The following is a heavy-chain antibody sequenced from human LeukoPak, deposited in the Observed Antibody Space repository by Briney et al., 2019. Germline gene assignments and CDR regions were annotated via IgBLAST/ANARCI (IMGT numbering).Heavy chain of an antibody. CDR1: GYTFISYG. D-gene: IGHD1-26*01. CDR2: ISGYNGNT. CDR3: ATDLSRGISGSYPFDY. V-gene: IGHV1-18*01. Sequence: ASVKVSCTASGYTFISYGIGWVRQAPGQGLEWMGWISGYNGNTNYAQKFQDRVTITTDTFTSTAYMELRSLGSDDTAMYYCATDLSRGISGSYPFDYWGQGTLVTVSS. J-gene: IGHJ4*02.